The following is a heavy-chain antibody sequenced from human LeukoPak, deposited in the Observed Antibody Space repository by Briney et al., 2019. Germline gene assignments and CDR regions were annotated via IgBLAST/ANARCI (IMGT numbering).Heavy chain of an antibody. CDR1: GFTFSDYY. J-gene: IGHJ4*02. CDR2: ISSSGSTI. CDR3: ARDGLVYATHFFDY. Sequence: KPGGYLRLSCAASGFTFSDYYMSWIRQAPGKGLDWVSYISSSGSTIYYADSVKSRFTISRDNAKNSLYLQMNSLRADDTAVYYCARDGLVYATHFFDYWGQGTLVTVSS. V-gene: IGHV3-11*04. D-gene: IGHD2-8*01.